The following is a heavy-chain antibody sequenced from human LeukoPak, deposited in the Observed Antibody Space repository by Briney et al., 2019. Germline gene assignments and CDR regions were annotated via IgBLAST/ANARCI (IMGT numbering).Heavy chain of an antibody. CDR1: GYTFTSYY. J-gene: IGHJ3*02. CDR3: ARARANWGPTGNDAFDI. CDR2: INPSGGST. V-gene: IGHV1-46*01. D-gene: IGHD7-27*01. Sequence: ASVKVSCKASGYTFTSYYMHWVRQAPGQGLEWMGIINPSGGSTSYAQKFQGRVTMTRDTSTSTVYMELSSLRSEDTAVYYCARARANWGPTGNDAFDIWGQGTMVTVSS.